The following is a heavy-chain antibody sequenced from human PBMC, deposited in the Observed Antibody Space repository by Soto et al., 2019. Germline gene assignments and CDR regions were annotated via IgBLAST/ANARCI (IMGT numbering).Heavy chain of an antibody. CDR2: ISWNSGSI. CDR3: VKDSGIDYGDHLKSYMDV. V-gene: IGHV3-9*01. CDR1: RFIFDDYA. D-gene: IGHD4-17*01. Sequence: GGSLRLSCAASRFIFDDYAMHWVRQAPGKGLEWVSGISWNSGSIGYADSVKGRFTISRDNAKNSLYLQMDSLRAEDTALYYCVKDSGIDYGDHLKSYMDVWGRGATVTVSS. J-gene: IGHJ6*03.